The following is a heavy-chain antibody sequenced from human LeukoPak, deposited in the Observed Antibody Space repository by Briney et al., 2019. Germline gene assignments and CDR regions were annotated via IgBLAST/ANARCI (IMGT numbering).Heavy chain of an antibody. J-gene: IGHJ3*02. CDR1: GGPISSSSAY. CDR3: AREDTSMDDAFDN. Sequence: SETLSLTCTVSGGPISSSSAYWGWIRQPPGMGLEWIGSIYYRGSTYYNPSLKSRVTVSIDTSKNQFSVRLSSVTAADTAIYYCAREDTSMDDAFDNWGQGTAVTVSS. D-gene: IGHD5-18*01. CDR2: IYYRGST. V-gene: IGHV4-39*01.